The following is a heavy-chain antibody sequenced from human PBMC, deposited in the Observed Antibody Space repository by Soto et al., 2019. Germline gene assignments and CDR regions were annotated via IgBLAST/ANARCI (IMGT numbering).Heavy chain of an antibody. Sequence: EASVKVSCKASGGTFSSYAISWVRQAPGQGLEWMGGIIPIFGTANYAQKFQGRVTITADESTSTAYMELSSLRSEDTAVYYCARERKQYYDILTGPMDAFDIWGQGTMVTVSS. J-gene: IGHJ3*02. CDR2: IIPIFGTA. V-gene: IGHV1-69*13. CDR1: GGTFSSYA. D-gene: IGHD3-9*01. CDR3: ARERKQYYDILTGPMDAFDI.